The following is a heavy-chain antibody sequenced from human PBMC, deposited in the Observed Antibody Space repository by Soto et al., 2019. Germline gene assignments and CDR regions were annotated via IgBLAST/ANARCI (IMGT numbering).Heavy chain of an antibody. D-gene: IGHD4-4*01. CDR1: GDTFGRFT. J-gene: IGHJ5*02. Sequence: SVKVSCKASGDTFGRFTINWVRQAPGQGLEWMGGIKPISDITNYAQRFQGRVTFTADASTSTVYLELSSLRSEDTAMYYCARDPSTINKLIGVWFDPWGQGTLVTVSS. CDR3: ARDPSTINKLIGVWFDP. V-gene: IGHV1-69*13. CDR2: IKPISDIT.